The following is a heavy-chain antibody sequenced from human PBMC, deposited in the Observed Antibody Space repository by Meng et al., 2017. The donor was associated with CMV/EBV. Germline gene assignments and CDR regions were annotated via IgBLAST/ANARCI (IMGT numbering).Heavy chain of an antibody. V-gene: IGHV3-48*03. CDR2: ISSSGSTI. J-gene: IGHJ6*02. Sequence: GESLKISCAASGFTFSSYEMNWVRQAPGKGLEWVSYISSSGSTIYYADSAKGRFTISRDNAKNSLYLQMNSLRAEDTAVYYCAREPYYDFWSGYYSGYYGMDVWGQGTTVTVSS. CDR3: AREPYYDFWSGYYSGYYGMDV. CDR1: GFTFSSYE. D-gene: IGHD3-3*01.